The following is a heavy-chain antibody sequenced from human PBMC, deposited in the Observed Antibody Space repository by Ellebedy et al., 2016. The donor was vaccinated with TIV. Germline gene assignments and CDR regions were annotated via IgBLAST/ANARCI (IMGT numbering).Heavy chain of an antibody. D-gene: IGHD2-15*01. V-gene: IGHV3-74*01. Sequence: GESLKISCAASGFTFSSYWMHWVRQAPGKGLVWVSRIKGDGSRTSYADSVKGRFTISRDSSKNTLYLQMNSLRVEDTAVYYCARDAARSGRISDYWGQGTLVTVSS. CDR3: ARDAARSGRISDY. CDR2: IKGDGSRT. J-gene: IGHJ4*02. CDR1: GFTFSSYW.